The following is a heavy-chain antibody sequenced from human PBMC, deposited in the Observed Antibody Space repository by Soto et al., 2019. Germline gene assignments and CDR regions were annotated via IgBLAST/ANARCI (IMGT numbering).Heavy chain of an antibody. J-gene: IGHJ6*03. CDR3: ARRAAGPYYYYYMDV. CDR2: IYYSGST. CDR1: GGSISSYY. V-gene: IGHV4-59*08. D-gene: IGHD2-15*01. Sequence: SETLSLTCTVSGGSISSYYWSWIRQPPGKGLEWIGYIYYSGSTNYNPSLKSRVTISVDTSKNQFSLKLSSVTAADTAVYYCARRAAGPYYYYYMDVWGKGTTVTVSS.